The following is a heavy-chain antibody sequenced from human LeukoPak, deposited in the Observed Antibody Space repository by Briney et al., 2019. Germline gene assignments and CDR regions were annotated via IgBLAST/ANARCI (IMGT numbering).Heavy chain of an antibody. CDR3: AKGIAAVRLSFDY. J-gene: IGHJ4*02. CDR2: VSGSGGST. CDR1: RFPFSSYA. D-gene: IGHD6-13*01. Sequence: GGSLRLSCAASRFPFSSYAMSWVRQAPGKGLEWVSGVSGSGGSTYYADSVKGRFTISRDNSKNTVYLQMNSLRAEDTALYYCAKGIAAVRLSFDYWGQGTLVTVSS. V-gene: IGHV3-23*01.